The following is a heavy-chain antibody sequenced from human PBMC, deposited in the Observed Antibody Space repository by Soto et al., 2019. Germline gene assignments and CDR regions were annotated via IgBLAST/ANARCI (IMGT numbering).Heavy chain of an antibody. J-gene: IGHJ5*02. CDR2: ISATGGGT. CDR1: GFKFSNYA. D-gene: IGHD1-1*01. Sequence: GGSLRLSCAASGFKFSNYAMSWVRQAPGKGLEWVSLISATGGGTYYADSVKGRFTISRDNSKNTLYLQMNSLRAEDTAVYYCANRPGETTNWFDPWGQGTLVTVSS. V-gene: IGHV3-23*01. CDR3: ANRPGETTNWFDP.